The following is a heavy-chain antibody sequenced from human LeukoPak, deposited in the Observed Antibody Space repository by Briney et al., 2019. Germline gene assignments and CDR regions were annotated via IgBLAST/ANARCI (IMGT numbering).Heavy chain of an antibody. J-gene: IGHJ4*02. CDR2: IYSGGST. CDR3: ASSHAENYYDSSGYYSY. V-gene: IGHV3-66*02. D-gene: IGHD3-22*01. Sequence: GGSLRLSCAASGFTVSSNYMSWVRQAPGKGLEWVSVIYSGGSTYYADSVKGRFTISRDNSKNTLYLQMNSLRAEDTAVYYCASSHAENYYDSSGYYSYWGQGTLVTVSS. CDR1: GFTVSSNY.